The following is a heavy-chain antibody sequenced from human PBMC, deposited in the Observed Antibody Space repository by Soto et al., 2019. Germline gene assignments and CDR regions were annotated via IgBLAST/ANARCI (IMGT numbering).Heavy chain of an antibody. Sequence: PGGSLRLSCSASGFTLRSYTMGWVRLAPGKGLEWVGRIKSKTDGGTTDYAAPVKGRFTISRDDSKNTLYLQMNSLKTEDTAVYYCTTGYGAYAFDIWGQGAMVTVSS. CDR1: GFTLRSYT. CDR2: IKSKTDGGTT. V-gene: IGHV3-15*01. CDR3: TTGYGAYAFDI. D-gene: IGHD4-17*01. J-gene: IGHJ3*02.